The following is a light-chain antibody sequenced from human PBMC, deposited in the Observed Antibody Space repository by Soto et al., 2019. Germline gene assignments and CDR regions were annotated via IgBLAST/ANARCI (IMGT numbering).Light chain of an antibody. CDR3: QQHINWTLT. J-gene: IGKJ4*01. CDR2: EAS. V-gene: IGKV3-11*01. CDR1: QTVSSS. Sequence: EIVLTQSPATLSLSPGERATISCGASQTVSSSLAWYQKRPGQAPRLLSDEASNRATGIPARGSGSGAVADFTLTSSSLEPEDFALYYCQQHINWTLTVGGGTKLDIK.